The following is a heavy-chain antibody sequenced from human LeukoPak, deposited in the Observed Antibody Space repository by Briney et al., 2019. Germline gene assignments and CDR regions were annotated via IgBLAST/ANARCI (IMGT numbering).Heavy chain of an antibody. J-gene: IGHJ4*02. CDR2: IKGDGIST. Sequence: GGSLGLPCAASGFDFSSNWMHWVRHAPGQGLVWVSRIKGDGISTNYADSVKGRFTISRDIAKNTLYLQMNSLRAEDTGVYYCAKDHYWSIDYWGRGTLVTVSS. CDR3: AKDHYWSIDY. CDR1: GFDFSSNW. V-gene: IGHV3-74*01. D-gene: IGHD3-3*01.